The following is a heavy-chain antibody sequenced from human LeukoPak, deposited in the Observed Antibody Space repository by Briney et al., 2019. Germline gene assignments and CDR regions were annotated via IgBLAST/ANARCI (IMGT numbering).Heavy chain of an antibody. J-gene: IGHJ6*02. Sequence: SETLSLTCAVYGGSFSGYYWSWIRQPPGKGLEWIGEINHSGSTNYNPSLKSRVTISVDTSKNQFSLKLSSVTAVDTAVYYCAREGRRSYYYYYYGMDVWGQGTTVTVSS. V-gene: IGHV4-34*01. CDR2: INHSGST. D-gene: IGHD6-25*01. CDR3: AREGRRSYYYYYYGMDV. CDR1: GGSFSGYY.